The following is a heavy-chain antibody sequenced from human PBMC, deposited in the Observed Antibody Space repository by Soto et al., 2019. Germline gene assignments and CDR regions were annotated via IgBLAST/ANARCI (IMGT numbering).Heavy chain of an antibody. CDR3: ARTVYGSGTYASFGY. CDR1: GGSIISGGYY. J-gene: IGHJ4*02. V-gene: IGHV4-31*03. D-gene: IGHD3-10*01. CDR2: IYYSGST. Sequence: SETLSLTCTVSGGSIISGGYYWSWIRQHPGKGLEWIGYIYYSGSTYYNPSLKSRVTMSVDTSKNQFSLKLSSVTAADTAVYYCARTVYGSGTYASFGYWGQGTLVTSPQ.